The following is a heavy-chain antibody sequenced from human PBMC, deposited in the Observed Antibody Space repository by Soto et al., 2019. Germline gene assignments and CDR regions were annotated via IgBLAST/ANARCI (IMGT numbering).Heavy chain of an antibody. CDR3: ASRNDDLGRDY. CDR2: INHSGST. CDR1: GGSFSGYY. J-gene: IGHJ4*02. D-gene: IGHD1-1*01. V-gene: IGHV4-34*01. Sequence: SETLSLTCAVYGGSFSGYYWSWIRQPPGKGLEWIGEINHSGSTNYNPSLKSRVTISVDTSKNQFSLKLGSVTAADTAVYYCASRNDDLGRDYWGQGTLVTVSS.